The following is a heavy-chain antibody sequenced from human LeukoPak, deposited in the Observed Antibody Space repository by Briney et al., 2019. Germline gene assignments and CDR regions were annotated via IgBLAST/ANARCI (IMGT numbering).Heavy chain of an antibody. CDR1: GGSICSYY. Sequence: SETLSLTCTVSGGSICSYYWSWIRQPPGKGLEWIGYIYHSGSTDYNPSIKTRVTISVDTSKSQFSLKLTSVTAADTAVYYCATLTTVVTAYYFDYWGQGTLVTVSS. D-gene: IGHD4-23*01. J-gene: IGHJ4*02. CDR2: IYHSGST. CDR3: ATLTTVVTAYYFDY. V-gene: IGHV4-4*09.